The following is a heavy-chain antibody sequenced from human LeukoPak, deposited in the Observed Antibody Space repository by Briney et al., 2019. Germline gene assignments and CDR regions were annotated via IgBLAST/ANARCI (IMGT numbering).Heavy chain of an antibody. CDR3: AKDLGSGWYLPELHAFDI. CDR1: GFTFSSYA. D-gene: IGHD6-19*01. J-gene: IGHJ3*02. CDR2: ISGGGGST. V-gene: IGHV3-23*01. Sequence: GGSLRLSCAASGFTFSSYAMSWVRQAPGKGLQWVAAISGGGGSTFYSDSVKGRFTISRDNSKNTLYLQMNSLRAEDTAVYYCAKDLGSGWYLPELHAFDIWGQGTMVTVSS.